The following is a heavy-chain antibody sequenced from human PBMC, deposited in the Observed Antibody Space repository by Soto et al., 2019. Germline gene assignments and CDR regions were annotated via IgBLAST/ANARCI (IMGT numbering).Heavy chain of an antibody. Sequence: QVQLVESGGGVVQPGRSLRLSCAASGFTFSSYAMHWVRQAPGKGLEWVAVISYDGSNKYYADSVKGRFTISRDNSKNTRYLEMNSLRAEDTAVYYCARGLLWDSTDYWGQGTLVTVSS. CDR3: ARGLLWDSTDY. CDR1: GFTFSSYA. V-gene: IGHV3-30-3*01. D-gene: IGHD3-10*01. J-gene: IGHJ4*02. CDR2: ISYDGSNK.